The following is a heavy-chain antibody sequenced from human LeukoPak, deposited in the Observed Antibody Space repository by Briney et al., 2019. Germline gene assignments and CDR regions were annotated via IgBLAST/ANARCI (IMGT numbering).Heavy chain of an antibody. CDR2: FDPEDGET. CDR3: ATGGADYGDYEDAFDI. V-gene: IGHV1-24*01. D-gene: IGHD4-17*01. J-gene: IGHJ3*02. Sequence: GASVEVSCKVSGYTLTELSMHWVRQAPGKGLEWMGGFDPEDGETIYAQKFQGRVTMTEDTSTDTAYMELSSLRSEDTAVYYCATGGADYGDYEDAFDIWGQGTMVTVSS. CDR1: GYTLTELS.